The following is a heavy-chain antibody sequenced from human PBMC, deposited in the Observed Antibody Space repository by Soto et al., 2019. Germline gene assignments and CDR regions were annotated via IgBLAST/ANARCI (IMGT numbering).Heavy chain of an antibody. CDR1: GFTFSSYG. CDR2: ISYDGSNK. D-gene: IGHD3-9*01. V-gene: IGHV3-30*18. J-gene: IGHJ5*02. Sequence: GGSLILSCAASGFTFSSYGMHWVRQAPGKGLEWVAVISYDGSNKYYADSVKGRFTISRDNSKNTLYLQMNSLRAEDTAVYYCAKDVLRYFDWPPSLWFDPWGQGTLVTVSS. CDR3: AKDVLRYFDWPPSLWFDP.